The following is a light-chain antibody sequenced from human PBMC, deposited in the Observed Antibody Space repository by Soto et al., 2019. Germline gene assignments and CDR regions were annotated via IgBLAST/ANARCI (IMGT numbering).Light chain of an antibody. CDR2: GAS. Sequence: EIVLTQSPGTLSLSPGERATLSCRASERIGSNYLAWYQQKPGQAPRLLIYGASTRAAGTPDRFSGSGSGTYFTLTISRLEHEDFALFYGQKYSRSLPWTFGQGTKVEI. CDR3: QKYSRSLPWT. V-gene: IGKV3-20*01. CDR1: ERIGSNY. J-gene: IGKJ1*01.